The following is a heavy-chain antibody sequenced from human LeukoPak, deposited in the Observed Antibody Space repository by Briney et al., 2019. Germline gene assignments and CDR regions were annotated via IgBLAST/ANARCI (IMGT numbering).Heavy chain of an antibody. J-gene: IGHJ4*02. D-gene: IGHD6-13*01. V-gene: IGHV4-31*03. CDR1: GGSISSGGYY. Sequence: SQTLSLTCTVSGGSISSGGYYWSWIRQHPGKGLEWIGYIHNSGRSFHNPSLKSRVTISGDTSENQFSLKLSSVTAADTAVYYCARVLTSYSSSWYFFDYWGQGTLVAVSS. CDR3: ARVLTSYSSSWYFFDY. CDR2: IHNSGRS.